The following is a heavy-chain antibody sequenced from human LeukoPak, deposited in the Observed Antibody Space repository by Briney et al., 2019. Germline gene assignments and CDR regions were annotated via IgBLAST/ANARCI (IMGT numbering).Heavy chain of an antibody. D-gene: IGHD6-13*01. CDR3: ASGLYSGSWNYYSGMDV. V-gene: IGHV3-7*01. J-gene: IGHJ6*02. CDR2: IKQDGSEK. Sequence: PGGSLRLSCAASGFTFSTYWMSWVRQAPGKGLEWVANIKQDGSEKYYVDSVKGRLTISRDNAKNLLFLHMNSLRAEDTAVYYCASGLYSGSWNYYSGMDVWGQGTTVTVSS. CDR1: GFTFSTYW.